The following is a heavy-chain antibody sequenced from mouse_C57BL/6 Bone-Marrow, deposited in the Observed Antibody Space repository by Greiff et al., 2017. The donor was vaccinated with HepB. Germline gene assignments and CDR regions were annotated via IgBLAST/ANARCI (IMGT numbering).Heavy chain of an antibody. CDR2: ISSGSSTI. J-gene: IGHJ4*01. CDR1: GFTFSDYG. Sequence: DVKLVESGGGLVKPGGSLKLSCAASGFTFSDYGMHWVRQAPEKGLEWVAYISSGSSTIYYADTVKGRFTISRDNAKNTLFLQMTSLRSEDTAMYYCARSGYGYDYAMGYWGQGTSVTVSS. D-gene: IGHD2-2*01. CDR3: ARSGYGYDYAMGY. V-gene: IGHV5-17*01.